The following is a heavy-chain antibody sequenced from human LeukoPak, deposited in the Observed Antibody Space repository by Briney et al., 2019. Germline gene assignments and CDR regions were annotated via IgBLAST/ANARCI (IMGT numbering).Heavy chain of an antibody. D-gene: IGHD3-10*01. CDR3: AKAGYGSGTNWFDP. J-gene: IGHJ5*02. CDR2: ISGSGAGT. Sequence: GGSLRLSCAASGFTFSSYSMNWVRQAPGKGLEWVSTISGSGAGTYYADSVKGRFTISRDSSKNTLYLQMNSLRAEDTAVYYCAKAGYGSGTNWFDPWGQGTLVTVSS. V-gene: IGHV3-23*01. CDR1: GFTFSSYS.